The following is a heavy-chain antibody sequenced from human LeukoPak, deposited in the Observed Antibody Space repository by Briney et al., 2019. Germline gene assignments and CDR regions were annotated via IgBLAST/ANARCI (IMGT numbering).Heavy chain of an antibody. CDR2: IYHSGST. CDR3: AREGWYEGLLFGY. V-gene: IGHV4-38-2*02. CDR1: GYSISSGYY. J-gene: IGHJ4*02. D-gene: IGHD6-19*01. Sequence: PSETLSLTCTVSGYSISSGYYWGWIRQPPGKGLEWIGSIYHSGSTYYNPSLKSRVTISVDTSKNQFSLKLSSVTAADTAVYYCAREGWYEGLLFGYWGQGTLVTVSS.